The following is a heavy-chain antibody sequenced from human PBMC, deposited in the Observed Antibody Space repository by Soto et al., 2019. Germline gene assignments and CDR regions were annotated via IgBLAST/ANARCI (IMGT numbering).Heavy chain of an antibody. D-gene: IGHD6-13*01. CDR3: ARDRRYSSSWYPPAGAYSSNWFDP. J-gene: IGHJ5*02. V-gene: IGHV4-59*01. CDR1: GGSISSYY. Sequence: SETLSLTCTVSGGSISSYYWSWIRQPPGKGLEWIGYIYYSGSTNYNPSLKSRVTISVDTSKNQFSLKLSSVTAADTAVYYCARDRRYSSSWYPPAGAYSSNWFDPWGQGTLVTVSS. CDR2: IYYSGST.